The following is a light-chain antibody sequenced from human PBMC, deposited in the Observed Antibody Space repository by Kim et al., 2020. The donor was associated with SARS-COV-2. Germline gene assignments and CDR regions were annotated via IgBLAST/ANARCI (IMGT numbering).Light chain of an antibody. CDR3: SSYTSSSSFV. J-gene: IGLJ1*01. Sequence: QSALTQPASVSGSPGQSITISCTGTSSDVGGYNYVSWYQQHPGKAPKLTIYDVSKRPSGVSNRFSGSKSGNTASLTISGLQAEDEADYYCSSYTSSSSFVFGTGTKV. CDR2: DVS. V-gene: IGLV2-14*01. CDR1: SSDVGGYNY.